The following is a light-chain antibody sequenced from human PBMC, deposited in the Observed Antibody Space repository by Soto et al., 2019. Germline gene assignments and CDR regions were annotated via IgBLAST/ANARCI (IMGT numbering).Light chain of an antibody. Sequence: QSVLTQPASVSGSPGQSITISCTGTSSDVGGYNYVSWYQQHPGKAPKLIIYEVSNRPSGVSNRFSGSKSGNTASLTVSGLQAEDEADYYCGTWDSRLSAYVFGTGTKLTVL. CDR2: EVS. J-gene: IGLJ1*01. CDR3: GTWDSRLSAYV. V-gene: IGLV2-14*01. CDR1: SSDVGGYNY.